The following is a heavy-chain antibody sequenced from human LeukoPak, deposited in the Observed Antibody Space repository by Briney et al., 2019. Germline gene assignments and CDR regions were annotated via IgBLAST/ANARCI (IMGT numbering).Heavy chain of an antibody. J-gene: IGHJ4*02. V-gene: IGHV1-18*04. D-gene: IGHD3-3*01. Sequence: GASVKVSCKASGYTFTGYYMHWVRQAPGQGLEWMGWISAYSGNTNYAQNLQGRVTMTTDTSTSTAYMELRSLRSDGTAVYYCARAPDDYDFWSGPFDYWGRGTLVTVSS. CDR1: GYTFTGYY. CDR3: ARAPDDYDFWSGPFDY. CDR2: ISAYSGNT.